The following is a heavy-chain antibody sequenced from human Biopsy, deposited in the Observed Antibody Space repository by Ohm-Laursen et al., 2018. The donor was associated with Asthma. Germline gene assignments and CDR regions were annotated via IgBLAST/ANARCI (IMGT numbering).Heavy chain of an antibody. CDR1: GFSLSTSGVS. V-gene: IGHV2-5*01. CDR2: IYWTDDK. CDR3: AYRYRRDYFDL. D-gene: IGHD1-14*01. J-gene: IGHJ4*02. Sequence: TQTLTLTCTFSGFSLSTSGVSLGWIRQPPGKALEWLALIYWTDDKRYSPSLKSRLTITQDTAKNQVVLTMTRMDPVDTATYFCAYRYRRDYFDLWGQGKPVTVSS.